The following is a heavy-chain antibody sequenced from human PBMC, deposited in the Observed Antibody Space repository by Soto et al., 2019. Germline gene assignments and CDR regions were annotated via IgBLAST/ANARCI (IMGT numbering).Heavy chain of an antibody. J-gene: IGHJ6*02. CDR1: GFTFSSYG. CDR2: IWYDGSNK. V-gene: IGHV3-33*01. D-gene: IGHD6-13*01. Sequence: QVQLVESGGGVVQPGRSLRLSCAASGFTFSSYGMHWVRQAPGKGLEWVAVIWYDGSNKYYADSVQGRFTISRDNSKNTLYLQMNSLRAEDTAVYYCARDAGSWYARGDYYYGMDVWGQGTTVTVSS. CDR3: ARDAGSWYARGDYYYGMDV.